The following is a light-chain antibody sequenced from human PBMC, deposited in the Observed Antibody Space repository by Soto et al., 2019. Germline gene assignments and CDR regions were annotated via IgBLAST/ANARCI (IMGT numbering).Light chain of an antibody. CDR3: AAWDDSLNVLYV. V-gene: IGLV1-44*01. CDR1: SSNIGSNT. Sequence: QSVLTQPPSASGIPGQRVTISCSGSSSNIGSNTVNWYQQLPGTAPKLLIYSNNQRPSGVPDRFSGSKSGTSASLAISGPQSEDEADYYCAAWDDSLNVLYVFRTGTKVTVL. J-gene: IGLJ1*01. CDR2: SNN.